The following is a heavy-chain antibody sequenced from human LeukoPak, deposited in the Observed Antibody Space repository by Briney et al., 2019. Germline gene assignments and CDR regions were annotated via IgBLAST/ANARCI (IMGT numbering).Heavy chain of an antibody. J-gene: IGHJ4*02. V-gene: IGHV1-2*02. CDR1: GYIFTGYY. CDR2: FNPDSGGT. D-gene: IGHD3-22*01. CDR3: ARGDYYDSSVYYYD. Sequence: ASVKVSCKASGYIFTGYYMHWVRQAPGQGLEWMGWFNPDSGGTNYAQKFQGRVTMTRNTSISTAYMELSRLRSDDTAVYYCARGDYYDSSVYYYDWGQGTLVTVSS.